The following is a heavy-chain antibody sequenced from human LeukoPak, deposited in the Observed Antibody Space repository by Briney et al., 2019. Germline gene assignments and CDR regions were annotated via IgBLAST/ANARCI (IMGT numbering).Heavy chain of an antibody. J-gene: IGHJ5*02. CDR3: ARAQTVLMVYARRIWFDP. CDR1: GGSFIRYY. Sequence: SETLSLTCAVYGGSFIRYYWSWIRQPPGKGLEWIGEINHSGSTNYNPSLKSRVTISVDTSKNQFSLKLSSVTAADTAVYYCARAQTVLMVYARRIWFDPWGQGTLVTVSS. D-gene: IGHD2-8*01. V-gene: IGHV4-34*01. CDR2: INHSGST.